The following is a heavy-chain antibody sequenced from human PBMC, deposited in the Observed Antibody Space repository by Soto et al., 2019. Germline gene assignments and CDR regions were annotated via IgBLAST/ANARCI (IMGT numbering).Heavy chain of an antibody. J-gene: IGHJ6*02. V-gene: IGHV1-3*01. D-gene: IGHD6-19*01. CDR3: ARDKGSGWYRAYYGMDV. Sequence: ASVKVSCKASGYTFTSYAMHWVRQAPGQRLEWMGWINAGNGNTKYSQKFQGRVTITRDTSASTAYMELSSLRSEDTAVYYCARDKGSGWYRAYYGMDVWGQGTTVTVS. CDR2: INAGNGNT. CDR1: GYTFTSYA.